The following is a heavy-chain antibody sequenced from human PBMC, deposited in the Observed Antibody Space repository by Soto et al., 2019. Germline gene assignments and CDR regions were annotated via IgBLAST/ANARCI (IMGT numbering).Heavy chain of an antibody. D-gene: IGHD3-3*01. J-gene: IGHJ6*02. CDR3: ARDLAYDFWSGYYRYYYYYGMDV. V-gene: IGHV3-21*01. Sequence: GGSLRLTCATSGFTFSSYPMSWARQAPGKGLEWVSSISSSSSYIYYADSVKGRFTISRDNAKNSLYLQMNSLRAEDTAVYYCARDLAYDFWSGYYRYYYYYGMDVWGQGTTVTVSS. CDR1: GFTFSSYP. CDR2: ISSSSSYI.